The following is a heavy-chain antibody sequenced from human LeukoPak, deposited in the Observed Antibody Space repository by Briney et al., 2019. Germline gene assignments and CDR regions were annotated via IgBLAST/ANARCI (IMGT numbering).Heavy chain of an antibody. V-gene: IGHV4-4*07. J-gene: IGHJ5*02. CDR1: GGSISSYY. CDR3: ARDDCSSTSCYNPGWFHP. CDR2: IYTSGST. D-gene: IGHD2-2*02. Sequence: SETLSLTCTVSGGSISSYYWSWIRQPAGKGLEWIGRIYTSGSTNYNPSLKSRVTMSVDTSKNQFSLKLSSVTAADTAVYYCARDDCSSTSCYNPGWFHPWGQGTLVTVSS.